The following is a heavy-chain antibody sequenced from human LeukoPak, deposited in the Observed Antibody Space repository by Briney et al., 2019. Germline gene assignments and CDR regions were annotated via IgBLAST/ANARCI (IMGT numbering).Heavy chain of an antibody. Sequence: QTGGSLRLSCTASGFTFGDYAMSWVRQAPGKGLEWVGFIRSKAYGGTTEYAASVKGRFTISRDDSKSIAYLQMNSLKTEDTAVYYCASSGITPGWGQGTLVTVSS. CDR1: GFTFGDYA. CDR2: IRSKAYGGTT. CDR3: ASSGITPG. J-gene: IGHJ4*02. V-gene: IGHV3-49*04. D-gene: IGHD3-10*01.